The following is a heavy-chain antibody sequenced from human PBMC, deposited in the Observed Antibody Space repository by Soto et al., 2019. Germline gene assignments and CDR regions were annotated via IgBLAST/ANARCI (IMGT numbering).Heavy chain of an antibody. J-gene: IGHJ3*01. CDR2: INPNSGGT. D-gene: IGHD3-16*01. Sequence: ASVKVSCKASGYTFTGYYMHWVRQAPGQGLEWMGWINPNSGGTSYAQKFRGRVTLTRDTSTSTVYMELSSLRSEDTALYFCARGVLALGGVSLGAFGLCGQGSVVTGS. CDR1: GYTFTGYY. CDR3: ARGVLALGGVSLGAFGL. V-gene: IGHV1-2*02.